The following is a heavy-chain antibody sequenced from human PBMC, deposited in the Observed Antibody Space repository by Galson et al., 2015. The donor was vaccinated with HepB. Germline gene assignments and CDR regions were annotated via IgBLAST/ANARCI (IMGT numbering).Heavy chain of an antibody. D-gene: IGHD5-18*01. CDR2: IYWDDDK. Sequence: PALVKPTQTLTLTCTISGFSLSSNGVGVGWIRQPPGKALDWLALIYWDDDKRYSPSPKSRLTITRDISKNQVVLTMTNMDPVDTATYYCAHTIRKDAATYYSDYWGQGTLVTVSS. J-gene: IGHJ4*02. CDR1: GFSLSSNGVG. V-gene: IGHV2-5*02. CDR3: AHTIRKDAATYYSDY.